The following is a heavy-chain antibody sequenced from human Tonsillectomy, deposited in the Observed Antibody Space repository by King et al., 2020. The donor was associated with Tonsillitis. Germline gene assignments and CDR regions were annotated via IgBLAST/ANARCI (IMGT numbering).Heavy chain of an antibody. CDR3: ARDGARRSTPPLVY. CDR2: INTNTGNP. D-gene: IGHD2-15*01. J-gene: IGHJ4*02. Sequence: VQLVESGSELKKPGASVRVSCKASGYTFTTYAMNWVRQAPGQGLEWMGWINTNTGNPTYAQGFTGRFVFSLDTSVSTAYLQINGLKAEDTAVYYCARDGARRSTPPLVYWGQGTLVTVSS. V-gene: IGHV7-4-1*02. CDR1: GYTFTTYA.